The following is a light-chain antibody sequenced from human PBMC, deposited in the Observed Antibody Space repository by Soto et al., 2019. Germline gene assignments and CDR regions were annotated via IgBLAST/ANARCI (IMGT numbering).Light chain of an antibody. V-gene: IGKV3-11*01. CDR2: DAF. CDR1: QSVTSS. Sequence: EIVLTQSPATLSLSPGERATLSCRASQSVTSSLAWYQQRPGQAPRLLIYDAFNRATGIPARFSGSGSGTDFTLTISSLEPDDVAVYYCQQRRNSPLYTFGPGTKLEIK. CDR3: QQRRNSPLYT. J-gene: IGKJ2*01.